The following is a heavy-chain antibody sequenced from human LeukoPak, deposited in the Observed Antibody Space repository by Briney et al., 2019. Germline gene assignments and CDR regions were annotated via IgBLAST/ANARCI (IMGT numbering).Heavy chain of an antibody. Sequence: SETLSLTCAVYGGSFSGYYWSWIRQPPGKGLEWIGYIYYSGSTNYNPSLKSRVTISVDTSKNQFSLKLTSVTAADTAVYYCARGRTGYHLLPTKKDYSYYYMDVWGKGTTVTVSS. CDR2: IYYSGST. CDR3: ARGRTGYHLLPTKKDYSYYYMDV. V-gene: IGHV4-59*12. CDR1: GGSFSGYY. D-gene: IGHD2-2*01. J-gene: IGHJ6*03.